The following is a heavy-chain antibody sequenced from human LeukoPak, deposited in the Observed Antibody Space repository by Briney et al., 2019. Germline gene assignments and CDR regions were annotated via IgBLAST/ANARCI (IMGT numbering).Heavy chain of an antibody. CDR3: ARVDPRRNLGTLDY. D-gene: IGHD1-7*01. CDR1: GYTFTGYY. Sequence: EASVKVSCKASGYTFTGYYMHWVRQAPGQGLEWMGWINPNSGGTNYAQKFQGRVTMTRDTSISTAYMELSRLRSDDTAVYYCARVDPRRNLGTLDYWGQGTLVTVSS. CDR2: INPNSGGT. J-gene: IGHJ4*02. V-gene: IGHV1-2*02.